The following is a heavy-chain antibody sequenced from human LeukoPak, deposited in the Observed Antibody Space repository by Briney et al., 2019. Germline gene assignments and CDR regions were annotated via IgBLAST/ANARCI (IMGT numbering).Heavy chain of an antibody. D-gene: IGHD3-9*01. CDR2: IIPIYGTA. V-gene: IGHV1-69*06. J-gene: IGHJ3*02. Sequence: GSSVKVSCKASGGTFSSYAINWVRQAPGQGLEWMGGIIPIYGTATYAQKFQGRVTITADKSTSAAYMEPSSLRSEDTAVYYCARSRSWDDILTGSYISDAFDIWGQGTMVTVSS. CDR1: GGTFSSYA. CDR3: ARSRSWDDILTGSYISDAFDI.